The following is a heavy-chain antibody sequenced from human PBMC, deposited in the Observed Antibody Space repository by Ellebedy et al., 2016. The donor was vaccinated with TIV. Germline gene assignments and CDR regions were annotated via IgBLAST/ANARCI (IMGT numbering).Heavy chain of an antibody. CDR3: TNGRRIGGRGNYYYGMDV. CDR1: GFTFGDYA. V-gene: IGHV3-49*03. J-gene: IGHJ6*02. D-gene: IGHD2-15*01. Sequence: GGSLRLSCTASGFTFGDYAMSWFRQAPGKGLEWVGFIRSKAYGGTTEYAASVKGRFTISRDDSKSIAYLQMNSLKTEDTAVYYCTNGRRIGGRGNYYYGMDVWGQGTTVTVSS. CDR2: IRSKAYGGTT.